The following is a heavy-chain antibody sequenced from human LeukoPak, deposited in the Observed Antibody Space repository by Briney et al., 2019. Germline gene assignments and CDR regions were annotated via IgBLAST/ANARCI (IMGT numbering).Heavy chain of an antibody. J-gene: IGHJ3*02. Sequence: GESLKISCKGSGYSFTSYWIGWVRQMPGKGLEWMGIIYPGDSDTRYSPSFQGQVTIPADKSISTAYLQWSSLKASDTAMYYCARQGITIFGVVTQDAFDIWGQGTMVTVSS. D-gene: IGHD3-3*01. CDR1: GYSFTSYW. CDR3: ARQGITIFGVVTQDAFDI. V-gene: IGHV5-51*01. CDR2: IYPGDSDT.